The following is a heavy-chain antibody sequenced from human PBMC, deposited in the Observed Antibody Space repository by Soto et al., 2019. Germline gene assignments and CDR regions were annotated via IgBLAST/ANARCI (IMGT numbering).Heavy chain of an antibody. CDR2: INHSGST. Sequence: PSETLSLTCAVYGGSFSGYYWSWIRQPPGKGLEWIGEINHSGSTNYNPSLKSRVTISVDTSKNQFSLKLSSVTAADTAVYYCARGLTRHFDWSQARPGWFDPWGQGTLVTVSS. CDR1: GGSFSGYY. J-gene: IGHJ5*02. CDR3: ARGLTRHFDWSQARPGWFDP. V-gene: IGHV4-34*01. D-gene: IGHD3-9*01.